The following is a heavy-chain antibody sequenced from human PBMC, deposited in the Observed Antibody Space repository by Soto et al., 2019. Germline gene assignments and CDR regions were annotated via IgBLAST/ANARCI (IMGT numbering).Heavy chain of an antibody. J-gene: IGHJ6*02. Sequence: QVQLVQSGAEVKKPGSSVKVSCKASGGTFSSYAISWVRQAPGQGLEWMGGIIPIFGTANYAQKFQGRVTITADESTSTAYMELSSLRSEDTAVYYCARDYDYGSGSYPQNYYYYGVDVWGQGTTVTVSS. CDR2: IIPIFGTA. D-gene: IGHD3-10*01. CDR1: GGTFSSYA. V-gene: IGHV1-69*01. CDR3: ARDYDYGSGSYPQNYYYYGVDV.